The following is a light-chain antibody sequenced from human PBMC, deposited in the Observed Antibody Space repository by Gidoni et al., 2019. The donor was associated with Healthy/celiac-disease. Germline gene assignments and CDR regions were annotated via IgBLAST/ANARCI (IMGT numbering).Light chain of an antibody. CDR2: AAS. V-gene: IGKV1-9*01. J-gene: IGKJ1*01. Sequence: IQLTQSPSSLSASVGDRVTITCRASQGISSYLAWYQQKPGKAPKLLIYAASTLQSGVPSRFSGSGSGTDFTLNISSLQPEDFATYYCQQLNSYPRTFXQXTKVEIK. CDR3: QQLNSYPRT. CDR1: QGISSY.